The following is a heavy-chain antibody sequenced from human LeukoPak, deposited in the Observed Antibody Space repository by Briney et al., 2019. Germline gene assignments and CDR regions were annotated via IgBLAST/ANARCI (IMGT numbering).Heavy chain of an antibody. V-gene: IGHV3-23*01. CDR1: GFTFSSYG. J-gene: IGHJ6*03. D-gene: IGHD2-15*01. CDR2: ISGSGAST. Sequence: GGSLRLSCAASGFTFSSYGMSWVRQAPGKGLEWVAAISGSGASTYYADSVKGRFTISRDNSNNTLDLQMNSLRAEEAAVYYCAKNGVRGAYCTGGTCYPYFYYYMDVWGKGTTVTI. CDR3: AKNGVRGAYCTGGTCYPYFYYYMDV.